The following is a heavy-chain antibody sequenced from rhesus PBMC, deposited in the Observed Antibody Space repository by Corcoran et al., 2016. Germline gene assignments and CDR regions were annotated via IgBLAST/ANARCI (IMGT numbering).Heavy chain of an antibody. CDR1: GGSISSKY. CDR3: ASHGPSSWLDYLDY. D-gene: IGHD6-13*01. CDR2: IYGGSGSP. V-gene: IGHV4-160*01. J-gene: IGHJ4*01. Sequence: QVQLQEWGTGLVEPSETVSLPCAVSGGSISSKYWDWIRPAPGKGLGWVGDIYGGSGSPDYTPPHKGRTPIKTDTPENRFPRKLSSVTAADTAVYYGASHGPSSWLDYLDYWGRGVLVTVSS.